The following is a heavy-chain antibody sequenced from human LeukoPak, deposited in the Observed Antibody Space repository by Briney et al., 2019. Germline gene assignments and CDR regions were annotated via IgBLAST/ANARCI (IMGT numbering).Heavy chain of an antibody. CDR2: INGDGSST. Sequence: GGSLRLSYAASGFTFSPYWMHWVRQAPGKGLVWVSRINGDGSSTSYADSVKGRVTISRDNAKNTLYLQMNSLRAEDTAVFYCARGKSGVVDYWGQGTLVTVSS. V-gene: IGHV3-74*01. CDR3: ARGKSGVVDY. D-gene: IGHD3-3*01. J-gene: IGHJ4*02. CDR1: GFTFSPYW.